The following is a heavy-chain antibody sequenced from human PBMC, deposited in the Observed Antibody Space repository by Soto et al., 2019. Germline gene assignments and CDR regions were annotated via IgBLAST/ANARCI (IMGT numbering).Heavy chain of an antibody. CDR3: VRRLLSAPGIDWFDP. J-gene: IGHJ5*02. CDR1: GYTFTSYG. D-gene: IGHD6-13*01. Sequence: QVQLVQSGTEVKKPGASVKVSCKASGYTFTSYGIHWVRQAPGQRLEWMGWINAANGDTNYSPKFQGRVTIAKDTSASTVYMELSSLRAEATDEYDCVRRLLSAPGIDWFDPWGQGTLVTVSS. V-gene: IGHV1-3*01. CDR2: INAANGDT.